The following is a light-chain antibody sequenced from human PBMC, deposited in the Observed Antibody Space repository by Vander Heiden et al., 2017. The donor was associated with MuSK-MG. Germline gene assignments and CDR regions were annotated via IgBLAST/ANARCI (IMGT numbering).Light chain of an antibody. CDR3: ETWDSNTRV. CDR2: LEGSGSY. CDR1: RGHSSYI. V-gene: IGLV4-60*02. Sequence: QPVLTQSSSASPSLASSVNLTCTLSRGHSSYIIAWHQQQPGKAPRYLMKLEGSGSYNKGSGVPDRFSGSSSGADRYLTISNLQFEDEADYYCETWDSNTRVFGGGTKLTVL. J-gene: IGLJ3*02.